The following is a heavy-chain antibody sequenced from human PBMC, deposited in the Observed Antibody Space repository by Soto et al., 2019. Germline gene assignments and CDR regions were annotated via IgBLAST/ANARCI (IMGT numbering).Heavy chain of an antibody. J-gene: IGHJ6*02. CDR2: ISSSSSYI. Sequence: EVQLVESGGGLVKPGGSLRLSCAASGFTFSSYSMNWVRQAPGKGLEWVSSISSSSSYIYYADSVKGRFTISRDNAKNSLYLQMNSLRAEDTAVYYCARDLYSSSWGDYYYYGMDVWGQGTTVTVSS. D-gene: IGHD6-13*01. CDR1: GFTFSSYS. V-gene: IGHV3-21*01. CDR3: ARDLYSSSWGDYYYYGMDV.